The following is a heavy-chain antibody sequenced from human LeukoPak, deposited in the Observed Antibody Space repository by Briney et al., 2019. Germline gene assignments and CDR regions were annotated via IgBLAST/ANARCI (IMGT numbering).Heavy chain of an antibody. V-gene: IGHV3-23*01. CDR3: AKLSGIIPDY. CDR2: ISGSGGST. CDR1: GFTFSSYA. J-gene: IGHJ4*02. D-gene: IGHD1-14*01. Sequence: PGGSLRLSCAASGFTFSSYAMSWVRRATGKGLEWVSAISGSGGSTYSADSVKGRFTISRDNSKNTLYLQLNSLRAEDTAVYYCAKLSGIIPDYWGQGTLVTVSS.